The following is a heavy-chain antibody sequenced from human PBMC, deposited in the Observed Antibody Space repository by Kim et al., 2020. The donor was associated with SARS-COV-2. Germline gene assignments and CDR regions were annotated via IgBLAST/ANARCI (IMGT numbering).Heavy chain of an antibody. CDR2: IKSKTDGGTT. CDR3: TTGSIAAATVDY. CDR1: GFTFSNAW. Sequence: GGSLRLSCAASGFTFSNAWMSWVRPAQGKGLEWVGRIKSKTDGGTTDYAAPVKGRFTISRDDTKNTLYRQMNSLKTEDTAVYYCTTGSIAAATVDYWGQGTLVTVSS. V-gene: IGHV3-15*01. D-gene: IGHD6-13*01. J-gene: IGHJ4*02.